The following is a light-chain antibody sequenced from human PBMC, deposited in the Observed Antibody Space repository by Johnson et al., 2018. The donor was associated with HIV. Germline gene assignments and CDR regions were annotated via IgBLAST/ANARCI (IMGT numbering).Light chain of an antibody. CDR3: GTWDSSLTAHYV. CDR1: SSNIGTNY. Sequence: QSVLTQPPSVSAAPGQKVTISCSGSSSNIGTNYVSWYQQLPGTAPKVLIYEKNKRPSGIPDRFSASKSGTSATPAITGLQTGDEADYYCGTWDSSLTAHYVFGTGTKVTV. J-gene: IGLJ1*01. CDR2: EKN. V-gene: IGLV1-51*02.